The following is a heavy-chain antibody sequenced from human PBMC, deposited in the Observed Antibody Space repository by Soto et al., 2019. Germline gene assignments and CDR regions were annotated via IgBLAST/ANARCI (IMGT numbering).Heavy chain of an antibody. CDR2: MNPNSGNT. Sequence: GASVKVSCKASGYTFTSYDINWVRQATGQGLEWMGWMNPNSGNTGYAQKFQGRVTMTRNTSISTAYMELSSLRSEDTAVYYCASRVSGIAAAGTNLNGFVPWGQGTRVPAPQ. J-gene: IGHJ4*02. CDR1: GYTFTSYD. D-gene: IGHD6-13*01. V-gene: IGHV1-8*01. CDR3: ASRVSGIAAAGTNLNGFVP.